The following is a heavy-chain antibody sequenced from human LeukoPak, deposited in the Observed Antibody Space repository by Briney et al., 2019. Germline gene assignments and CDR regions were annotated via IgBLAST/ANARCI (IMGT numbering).Heavy chain of an antibody. D-gene: IGHD6-6*01. J-gene: IGHJ4*02. Sequence: GGSLRLSCATSGFTSSRYPMTWIRQAPGKGLEWVSARSTSSGETDYAASVKGRFTISRDNANNSLYLQMHSLRAEDTAVYYCVSEALVSGRPGYHFDFWGQGTMVTVSS. V-gene: IGHV3-21*01. CDR3: VSEALVSGRPGYHFDF. CDR1: GFTSSRYP. CDR2: RSTSSGET.